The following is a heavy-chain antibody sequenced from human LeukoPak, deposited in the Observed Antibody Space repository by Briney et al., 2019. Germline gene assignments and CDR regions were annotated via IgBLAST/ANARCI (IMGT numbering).Heavy chain of an antibody. V-gene: IGHV3-21*01. CDR2: IDTTSTYI. CDR3: ATLGSSGMVHGNLDF. D-gene: IGHD3-10*01. CDR1: GFTFSNYE. Sequence: PGGSLRLSCAASGFTFSNYEMNWVRQAPGKGLEWVSSIDTTSTYIYYADSLKGRFTISRDNAKNSLYLQMNSLRAEDPAMYYCATLGSSGMVHGNLDFWGQGTLVTVSS. J-gene: IGHJ4*02.